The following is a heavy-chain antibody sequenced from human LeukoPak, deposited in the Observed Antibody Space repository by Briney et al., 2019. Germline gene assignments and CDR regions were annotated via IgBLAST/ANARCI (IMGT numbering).Heavy chain of an antibody. CDR2: ISLYNPKT. D-gene: IGHD6-19*01. CDR3: ARLGVAGDPSSAEYFQH. J-gene: IGHJ1*01. V-gene: IGHV1-18*01. Sequence: GSGVQVSCKASGYTFTSYALTWVRQAPGQELDGMVWISLYNPKTNYAQKFQGRVTMTTDTSTSTAYMDLMSLRSDDTAVYYCARLGVAGDPSSAEYFQHWGQGTLVIVSS. CDR1: GYTFTSYA.